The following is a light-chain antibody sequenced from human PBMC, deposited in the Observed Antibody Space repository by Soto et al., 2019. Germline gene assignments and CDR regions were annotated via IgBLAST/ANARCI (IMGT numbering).Light chain of an antibody. J-gene: IGKJ1*01. Sequence: DIQLTQSPSTLSASVGDRVSITCRASQSLNNWMAWFQQKPGKAPKLLIYDDSTLQTGVPSRFSGSGSGTEFTLTISSLQPDDFATYYCQRYNAFSQTFGQGTRVEIK. CDR2: DDS. CDR1: QSLNNW. CDR3: QRYNAFSQT. V-gene: IGKV1-5*01.